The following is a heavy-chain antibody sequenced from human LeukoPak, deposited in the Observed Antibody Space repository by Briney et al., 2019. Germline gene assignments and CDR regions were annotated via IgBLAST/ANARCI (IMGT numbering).Heavy chain of an antibody. CDR2: INSDGRT. CDR3: ARGDFDY. Sequence: GESLSLSCAASGLTVSSNYMNWVRQAPGKGLEWVSIINSDGRTYYADSVKGRFTISRDNSKNTLYLQMNSLGADDTAVYYCARGDFDYWGQGTLVTVSS. J-gene: IGHJ4*02. V-gene: IGHV3-53*01. CDR1: GLTVSSNY.